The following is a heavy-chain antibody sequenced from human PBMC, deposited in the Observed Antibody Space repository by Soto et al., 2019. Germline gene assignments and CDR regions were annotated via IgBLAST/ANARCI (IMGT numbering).Heavy chain of an antibody. V-gene: IGHV1-18*01. CDR3: AGDPPPPDS. CDR2: ISAYNGNT. J-gene: IGHJ4*02. Sequence: QVQLVQSGAEVKKPGASVKVSCKASGYTFASYAISWMRQAPEQVLEWMGWISAYNGNTNYAQKRRGRVTMTADTSTSTAYMERRSQRSGDTAVYYCAGDPPPPDSWGQGTLVSVSS. CDR1: GYTFASYA.